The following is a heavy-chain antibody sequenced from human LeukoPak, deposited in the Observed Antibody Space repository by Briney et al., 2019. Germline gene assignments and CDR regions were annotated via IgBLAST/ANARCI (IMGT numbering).Heavy chain of an antibody. J-gene: IGHJ3*02. V-gene: IGHV4-34*01. CDR2: INHSGST. CDR1: GGSFSGYY. D-gene: IGHD3-3*01. Sequence: PSETLSLTCAVYGGSFSGYYWSWIRQPPGKGLEWIGEINHSGSTNYNPSLKSRVTMSVDTSKNQFSLKLSSVTAADTAVYYCARDLYYYDFWSGYDAFDIWGQGTMVTVSS. CDR3: ARDLYYYDFWSGYDAFDI.